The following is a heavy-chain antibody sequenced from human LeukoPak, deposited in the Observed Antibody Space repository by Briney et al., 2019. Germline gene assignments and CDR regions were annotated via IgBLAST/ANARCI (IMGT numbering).Heavy chain of an antibody. CDR3: ARDDEMATITGPFDY. D-gene: IGHD5-24*01. CDR2: INPSGGST. CDR1: GYTFTSYY. V-gene: IGHV1-46*01. J-gene: IGHJ4*02. Sequence: ASVKVSCKASGYTFTSYYMHWVRQAPGQGLEWMGIINPSGGSTSYAQKFQGRVTMTRDTSTSTVYMELNSLRSEDTAVYYCARDDEMATITGPFDYWGQGTLVTVSS.